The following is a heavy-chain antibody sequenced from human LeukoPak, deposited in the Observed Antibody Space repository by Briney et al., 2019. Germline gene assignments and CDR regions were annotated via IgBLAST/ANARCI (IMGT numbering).Heavy chain of an antibody. CDR3: ARVAQSPYSSGSFDAFDI. V-gene: IGHV4-59*01. CDR1: GGSISSYY. D-gene: IGHD3-10*01. CDR2: IYYSGST. J-gene: IGHJ3*02. Sequence: SETLSLTCTVSGGSISSYYWSWIRQPPGKGLEWIGYIYYSGSTNYNPSLKSRVTISVDTSKNQFSLKLSSVTAADTAVYYCARVAQSPYSSGSFDAFDIWGQGTMVTVSS.